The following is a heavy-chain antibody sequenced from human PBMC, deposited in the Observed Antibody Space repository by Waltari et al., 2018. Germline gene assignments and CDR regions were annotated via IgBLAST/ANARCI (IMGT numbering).Heavy chain of an antibody. CDR1: GFNFNTYA. V-gene: IGHV3-23*01. CDR3: ASSVVMVPSATHTLDN. D-gene: IGHD2-21*01. CDR2: SSSGVPTT. Sequence: QLFEPGGGSVQPGGSLRLSCVASGFNFNTYAMTWVRQAPGKCLWSFACSSSGVPTTIHAESVRGRFAISSDKSSNTLFLQMTSLRADDTAIYACASSVVMVPSATHTLDNWGRGTLVTVAS. J-gene: IGHJ4*02.